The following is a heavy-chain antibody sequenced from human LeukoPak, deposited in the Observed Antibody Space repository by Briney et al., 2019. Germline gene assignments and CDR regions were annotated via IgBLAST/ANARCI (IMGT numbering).Heavy chain of an antibody. D-gene: IGHD6-13*01. Sequence: GGSLRLSCAASGFTFSSYSMNWVRQAPGKGLEWVSSISSSSYIYYADSVKGRFTISRDNAKNSLYLQMNSLRAEDTAVYYCARVTAAGVPGAFDIWGQGTMVTVSS. CDR1: GFTFSSYS. CDR2: ISSSSYI. J-gene: IGHJ3*02. V-gene: IGHV3-21*01. CDR3: ARVTAAGVPGAFDI.